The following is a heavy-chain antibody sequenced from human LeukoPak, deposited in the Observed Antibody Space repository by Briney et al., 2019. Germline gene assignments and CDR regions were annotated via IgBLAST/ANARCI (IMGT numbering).Heavy chain of an antibody. CDR1: GGSISSGGYY. J-gene: IGHJ6*02. CDR3: ARADESLVYGMDV. V-gene: IGHV4-30-2*01. Sequence: SETLSLTCTVSGGSISSGGYYWSWIRQPPGKGLEWIGYIYHSGSTYYNPSLKSRVTISVDRSKNQFSLKLSSVTAADTAIYYCARADESLVYGMDVWGPGTTVIVSS. CDR2: IYHSGST.